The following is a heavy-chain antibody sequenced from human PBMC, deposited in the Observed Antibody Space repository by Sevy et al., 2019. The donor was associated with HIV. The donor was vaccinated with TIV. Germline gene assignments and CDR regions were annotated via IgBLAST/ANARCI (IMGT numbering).Heavy chain of an antibody. V-gene: IGHV3-30*18. Sequence: GGSLRLSCVGYGFIFDDYGMHWVRQAPGKGLEWVALISHDGGKKYYADSVKGRFTISRDNFKNTLYLQMNTLRRDDTAAYFCTKDPPVYGDFPYGMDVWGQGTTVTVSS. D-gene: IGHD4-17*01. J-gene: IGHJ6*02. CDR1: GFIFDDYG. CDR3: TKDPPVYGDFPYGMDV. CDR2: ISHDGGKK.